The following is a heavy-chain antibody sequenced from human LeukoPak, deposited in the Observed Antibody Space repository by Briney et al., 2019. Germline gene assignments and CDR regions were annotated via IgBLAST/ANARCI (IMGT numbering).Heavy chain of an antibody. D-gene: IGHD2-2*02. J-gene: IGHJ3*02. CDR2: IYYSGST. V-gene: IGHV4-39*07. Sequence: SETLSLTCTVSGGSINSSSYYWGWIRQPPGKGLEWIGSIYYSGSTYYNPPLKSRVTISVDTSKNQFSLKLSSVTAADTAVFYCAGIVPAAIHAFDIWGQGTMVTVSS. CDR1: GGSINSSSYY. CDR3: AGIVPAAIHAFDI.